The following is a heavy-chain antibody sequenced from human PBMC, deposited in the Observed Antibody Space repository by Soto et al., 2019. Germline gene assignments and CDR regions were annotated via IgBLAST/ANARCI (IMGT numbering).Heavy chain of an antibody. J-gene: IGHJ4*02. V-gene: IGHV4-39*01. D-gene: IGHD3-16*01. CDR1: GGSTNSKNDY. Sequence: SETLSLTCTVSGGSTNSKNDYWGWIRQPPGRGLEWIGNVYYSGSTHDNPSLQSRVSISVDTSRNQFSLNLISVTAADMAVYFCARQPRGPGYGERGLYFDHWGQGTLVTVSS. CDR2: VYYSGST. CDR3: ARQPRGPGYGERGLYFDH.